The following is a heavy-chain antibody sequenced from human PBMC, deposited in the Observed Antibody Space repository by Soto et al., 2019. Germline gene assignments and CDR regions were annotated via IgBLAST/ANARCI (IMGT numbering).Heavy chain of an antibody. J-gene: IGHJ4*02. CDR1: GFTFSSYA. V-gene: IGHV3-23*01. CDR3: AKDLGDHSWSFDY. CDR2: ISGSGGST. D-gene: IGHD6-13*01. Sequence: EVQLLESGGGLVQPGGSLRLSCAASGFTFSSYAMSWVRQAPGKGLEWVSAISGSGGSTYYADSVKGRFTISRDNSKNKLYLQMNSLRAEDTAVYYCAKDLGDHSWSFDYWGQGTLVTVSS.